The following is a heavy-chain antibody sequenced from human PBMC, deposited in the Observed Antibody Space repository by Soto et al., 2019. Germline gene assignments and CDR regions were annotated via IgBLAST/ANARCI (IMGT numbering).Heavy chain of an antibody. J-gene: IGHJ5*02. Sequence: GGSLRLSCAASGFTFSSYSMNWVRQAPGKGLEWVSSISSSSSYIYYADSVKGRFTISRDNAKNSLYLQMNSLRAEDTAVYYCARALLSQTLHTTATDTWGQGTLVTVSS. V-gene: IGHV3-21*01. CDR1: GFTFSSYS. CDR2: ISSSSSYI. CDR3: ARALLSQTLHTTATDT. D-gene: IGHD3-10*01.